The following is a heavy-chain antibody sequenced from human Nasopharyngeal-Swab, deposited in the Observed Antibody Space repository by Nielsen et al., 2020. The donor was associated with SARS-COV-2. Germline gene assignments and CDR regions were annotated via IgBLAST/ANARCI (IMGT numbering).Heavy chain of an antibody. CDR2: MNPNSGNT. J-gene: IGHJ4*02. Sequence: ASVKVSCKASGYTFTSYGINWVRRASGQGLEWVGWMNPNSGNTGYAQKFQGRVTMTRDTSITTAYMELSSLRSEDTAVYYCVRPRYCSAASCDRHSGVGLFDYWGQGTLVTVSS. D-gene: IGHD2-8*02. V-gene: IGHV1-8*02. CDR3: VRPRYCSAASCDRHSGVGLFDY. CDR1: GYTFTSYG.